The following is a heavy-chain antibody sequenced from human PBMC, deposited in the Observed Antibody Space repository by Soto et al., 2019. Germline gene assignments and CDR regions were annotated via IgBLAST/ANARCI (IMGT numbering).Heavy chain of an antibody. J-gene: IGHJ3*02. CDR3: AKVQTFFFQAEDGIRDI. CDR2: ISGSGGRT. Sequence: WVRQAPGKGQAKASVISGSGGRTYHAYSVKGRFTISRDNSKTTMYLQMNSMRAEVTAVDYCAKVQTFFFQAEDGIRDI. D-gene: IGHD2-21*01. V-gene: IGHV3-23*01.